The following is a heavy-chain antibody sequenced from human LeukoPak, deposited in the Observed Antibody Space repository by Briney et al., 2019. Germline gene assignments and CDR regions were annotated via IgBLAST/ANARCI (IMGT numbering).Heavy chain of an antibody. V-gene: IGHV3-23*01. CDR1: GFTFSSYA. CDR3: AQQVGYCSSGSCYFTY. Sequence: RPGGSLRLSCEVSGFTFSSYAMSWVRQAPGKGLEWVSGITGSGGGTYYADSVKGRFTISRDKSKNTLSLQMNSLRAEDTAVYYCAQQVGYCSSGSCYFTYWGQGTLVTVSS. D-gene: IGHD2-15*01. CDR2: ITGSGGGT. J-gene: IGHJ1*01.